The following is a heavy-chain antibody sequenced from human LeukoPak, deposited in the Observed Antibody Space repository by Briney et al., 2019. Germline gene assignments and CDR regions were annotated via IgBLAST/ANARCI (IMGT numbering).Heavy chain of an antibody. V-gene: IGHV1-8*01. J-gene: IGHJ4*02. CDR2: MNPNSGNT. D-gene: IGHD3-22*01. Sequence: ASVKVSCKASGYTFTSYDINWVRQATGQGLEWMGWMNPNSGNTGYAQKFQGRVTMTRNTSISTAYMELSSLRAEDTAVYYCARDLRSRDYYDSSGYYYWGQGTLVTVSS. CDR1: GYTFTSYD. CDR3: ARDLRSRDYYDSSGYYY.